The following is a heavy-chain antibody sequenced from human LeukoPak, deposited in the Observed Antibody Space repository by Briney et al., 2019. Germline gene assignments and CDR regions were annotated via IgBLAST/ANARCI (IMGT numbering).Heavy chain of an antibody. CDR3: ARQNGYNPDY. CDR1: GYTFSNYY. J-gene: IGHJ4*02. Sequence: GASVKVSFKASGYTFSNYYMHWVRQAPGQGLEWMGWINPNSGGTNFAQNFQGRVTMTRDTSISTAYMELSGLRSDDTAVYYCARQNGYNPDYWGPGTLVTVAS. CDR2: INPNSGGT. V-gene: IGHV1-2*02. D-gene: IGHD5-24*01.